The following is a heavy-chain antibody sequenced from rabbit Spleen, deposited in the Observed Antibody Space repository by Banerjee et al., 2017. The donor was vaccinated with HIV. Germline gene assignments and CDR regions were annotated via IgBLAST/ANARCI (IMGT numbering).Heavy chain of an antibody. D-gene: IGHD2-1*01. Sequence: QEQLTETGGGLVQPGGSLTLSCKASGIDFSSYGISWVRQAPGKGLEWIAYIYPGFGITNYANSVKGRFTISSDNAQNTVFLQMTSLTASDTATYFCARDWRYDDYNLWGPGTLVTVS. CDR1: GIDFSSYG. CDR2: IYPGFGIT. J-gene: IGHJ4*01. CDR3: ARDWRYDDYNL. V-gene: IGHV1S47*01.